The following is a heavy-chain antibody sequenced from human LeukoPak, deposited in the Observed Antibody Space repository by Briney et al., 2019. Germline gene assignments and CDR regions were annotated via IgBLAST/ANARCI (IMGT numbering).Heavy chain of an antibody. CDR2: IIPIFGTA. D-gene: IGHD4-23*01. Sequence: ASVKVSCKASGGTFSSYAISWVRQAPGQELEWMGGIIPIFGTANYAQKFQGRVTITADESTSTAYMELSRLRSEDTAVYYCARVPSRATTVGGYYFDYWGQGTLVTVSS. J-gene: IGHJ4*02. V-gene: IGHV1-69*13. CDR1: GGTFSSYA. CDR3: ARVPSRATTVGGYYFDY.